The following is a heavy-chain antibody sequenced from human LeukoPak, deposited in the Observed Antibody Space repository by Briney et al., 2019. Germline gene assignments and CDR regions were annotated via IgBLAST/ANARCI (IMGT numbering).Heavy chain of an antibody. Sequence: SETRCLICTVSGRSFSLPNWWSWARPPPPKCLEWIGEIYYGGSTNYNPSLKSRVTISVDTSNNEFSLELSSVTAADTAVYYCARGLNYDLSPWGQGALVTVSS. D-gene: IGHD3-3*01. CDR2: IYYGGST. CDR1: GRSFSLPNW. V-gene: IGHV4-4*02. J-gene: IGHJ5*02. CDR3: ARGLNYDLSP.